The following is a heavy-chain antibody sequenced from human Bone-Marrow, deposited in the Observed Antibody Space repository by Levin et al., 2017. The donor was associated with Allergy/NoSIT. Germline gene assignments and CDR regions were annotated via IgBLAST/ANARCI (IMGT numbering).Heavy chain of an antibody. Sequence: GSLRLSCDVSGYSISSGWFWGWIRQPPGKRLEWIGSSYHGANTYYNPSLRGRVTISLDTSKNQVSLTLTSVTAADTAVYYCARGGILTAFNWFDPWGRGTLVTVSS. D-gene: IGHD3-16*01. CDR1: GYSISSGWF. CDR3: ARGGILTAFNWFDP. CDR2: SYHGANT. V-gene: IGHV4-38-2*01. J-gene: IGHJ5*02.